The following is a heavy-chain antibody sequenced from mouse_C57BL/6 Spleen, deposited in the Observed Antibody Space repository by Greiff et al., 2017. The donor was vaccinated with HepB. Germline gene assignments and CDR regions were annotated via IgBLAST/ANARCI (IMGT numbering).Heavy chain of an antibody. D-gene: IGHD2-1*01. CDR3: TKGNSNY. Sequence: VQLQQSGAELVRPGASVKLSCTASGFNIKDDYMHWVKQRPEQGLEWIGWIDPENGDTEYASKFQGKATITADTSSNTAYLQLSSLTSEDTAVYYCTKGNSNYWGQGTTLTVSS. CDR2: IDPENGDT. V-gene: IGHV14-4*01. J-gene: IGHJ2*01. CDR1: GFNIKDDY.